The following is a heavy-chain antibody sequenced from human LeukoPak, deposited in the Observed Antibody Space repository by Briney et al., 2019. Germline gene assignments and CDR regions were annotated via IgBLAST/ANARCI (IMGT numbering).Heavy chain of an antibody. CDR3: ARDVMITFGGVIVTYFDY. V-gene: IGHV4-34*01. J-gene: IGHJ4*02. D-gene: IGHD3-16*02. CDR1: GGSFSGYY. CDR2: INHSGST. Sequence: SETLSLTCAVYGGSFSGYYWSWIRQPPGKGLERIGEINHSGSTNYNPSPKSRVTISVDTSKNQFSLKLSSVTAADTAVYHCARDVMITFGGVIVTYFDYWGQGTLVTVSS.